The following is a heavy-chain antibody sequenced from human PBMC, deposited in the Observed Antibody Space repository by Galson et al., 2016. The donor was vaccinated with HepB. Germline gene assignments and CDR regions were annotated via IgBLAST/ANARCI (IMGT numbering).Heavy chain of an antibody. Sequence: SETLSLTCTVSGGSVRSPSYYWTWIRQPPGKGLEWIGYVYYNGGTNYNPSLKSRVTISLDTSKKHFSLQLTSVTAADTAVYYCAREYTYYHYFDYWGRGTLVTVSS. CDR2: VYYNGGT. CDR1: GGSVRSPSYY. CDR3: AREYTYYHYFDY. J-gene: IGHJ4*01. V-gene: IGHV4-61*03. D-gene: IGHD5-18*01.